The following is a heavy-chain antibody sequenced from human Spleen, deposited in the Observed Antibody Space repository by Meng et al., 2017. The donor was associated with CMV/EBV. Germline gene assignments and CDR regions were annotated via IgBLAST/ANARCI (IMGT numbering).Heavy chain of an antibody. CDR3: ARERGMGVSDY. V-gene: IGHV3-21*01. Sequence: LSCPPSGFIFSDYTMDWFRQAPGKGLEWVSSISSTSSDLYYADSIKGRFTISRDNAEKSLFLQMNSLRADDTAVYYCARERGMGVSDYWGQGTLVTVSS. J-gene: IGHJ4*02. CDR1: GFIFSDYT. CDR2: ISSTSSDL. D-gene: IGHD1-26*01.